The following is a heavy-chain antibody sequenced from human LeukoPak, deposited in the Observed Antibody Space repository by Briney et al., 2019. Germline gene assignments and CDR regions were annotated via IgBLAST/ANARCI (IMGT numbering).Heavy chain of an antibody. CDR2: IYYSGST. J-gene: IGHJ3*02. Sequence: SETLSLTCTVSGGSISSSSYYWGWIRQPPGKGLEWIGSIYYSGSTYYNPSLKSRVTISVDTSKNQFSLKLSSVTAADTAVYYCASSIMIVVVSGAFDTWGQGTMVTVSS. CDR1: GGSISSSSYY. D-gene: IGHD3-22*01. CDR3: ASSIMIVVVSGAFDT. V-gene: IGHV4-39*01.